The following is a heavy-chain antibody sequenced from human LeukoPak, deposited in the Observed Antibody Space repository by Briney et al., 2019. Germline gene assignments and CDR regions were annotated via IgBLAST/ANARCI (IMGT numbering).Heavy chain of an antibody. CDR1: GFTFSSYA. CDR2: ISYDGSNK. J-gene: IGHJ3*02. Sequence: GGSLRLSCAASGFTFSSYAMHWVRQAPGKGLEWVAVISYDGSNKYYADSVKGRFTISRDNSKNTLYVQMNSLRAGDTAVYYCAKDTKVAVLFDSFDIWGLGTMVTVSS. V-gene: IGHV3-30-3*01. CDR3: AKDTKVAVLFDSFDI. D-gene: IGHD6-19*01.